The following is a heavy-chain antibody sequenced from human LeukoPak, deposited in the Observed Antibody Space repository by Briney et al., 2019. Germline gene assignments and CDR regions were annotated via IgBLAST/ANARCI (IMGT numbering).Heavy chain of an antibody. CDR3: AKKAVADSQNWFDP. Sequence: PGGSLRLSCAASGFTFSSFAMSWVRQAPGKGLEWDAAISTKVYITYYADSVKGRFTISRDNSKNTLYLQMNSLGAEDTAIYYCAKKAVADSQNWFDPWGQGTLVTVSS. D-gene: IGHD6-19*01. V-gene: IGHV3-23*01. J-gene: IGHJ5*02. CDR1: GFTFSSFA. CDR2: ISTKVYIT.